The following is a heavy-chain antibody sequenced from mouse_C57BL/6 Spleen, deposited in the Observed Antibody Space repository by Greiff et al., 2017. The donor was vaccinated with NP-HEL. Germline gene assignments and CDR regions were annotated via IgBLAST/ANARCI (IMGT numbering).Heavy chain of an antibody. CDR3: TTGYYVY. Sequence: EVNVVESGAELVRPGASVKLSCTASGFNIKDDYMHWVKQRPEQGLEWIGWIDPENGDTEYASKFQGKATITADTSSNTAYLQLSSLTSEDTAVYYCTTGYYVYWGQGTTLTVSS. J-gene: IGHJ2*01. CDR1: GFNIKDDY. V-gene: IGHV14-4*01. CDR2: IDPENGDT. D-gene: IGHD2-3*01.